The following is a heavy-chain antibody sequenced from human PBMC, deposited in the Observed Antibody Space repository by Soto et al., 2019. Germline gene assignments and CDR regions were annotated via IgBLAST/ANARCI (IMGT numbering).Heavy chain of an antibody. Sequence: GGSLRLSCSAPGFALSSYAMHWVRQAPGKGLEYVSSISSNGISTYYADSVKGRFTISRDNSKNKLFIQMNSLRPDDTALYYCVKDEGFCSGGNCYSVARGGFDLWGQGTMVTVSS. V-gene: IGHV3-64D*06. D-gene: IGHD2-15*01. CDR2: ISSNGIST. CDR3: VKDEGFCSGGNCYSVARGGFDL. J-gene: IGHJ3*01. CDR1: GFALSSYA.